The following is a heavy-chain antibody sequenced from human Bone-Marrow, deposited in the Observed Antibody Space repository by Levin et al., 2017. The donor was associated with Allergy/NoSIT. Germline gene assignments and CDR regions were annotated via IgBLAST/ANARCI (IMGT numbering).Heavy chain of an antibody. D-gene: IGHD3-16*01. J-gene: IGHJ4*02. CDR2: ISAYNGNT. CDR3: AREGMITFGGVMIPLALDY. V-gene: IGHV1-18*01. Sequence: GESLKISCKASGYTFTSYGISWVRQAPGQGLEWMGWISAYNGNTNYAQKLQGRVTMTTDTSTSTAYMELRSLRSDDTAVYYCAREGMITFGGVMIPLALDYWGQGTLVTVSS. CDR1: GYTFTSYG.